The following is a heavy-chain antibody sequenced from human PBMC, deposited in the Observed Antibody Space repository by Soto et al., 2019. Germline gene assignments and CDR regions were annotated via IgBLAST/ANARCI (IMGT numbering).Heavy chain of an antibody. J-gene: IGHJ4*02. CDR2: ISGSGGST. Sequence: PGGSLRLSCAASGFTFSSYAMSWVRQAPGKGLEWVSAISGSGGSTYYADSVKGRFTISRDNSKNTLYLQMNSLRAEDTAVYYCAKDRTRNYVIIRDFDYWGQGTLVTVSS. D-gene: IGHD1-7*01. V-gene: IGHV3-23*01. CDR3: AKDRTRNYVIIRDFDY. CDR1: GFTFSSYA.